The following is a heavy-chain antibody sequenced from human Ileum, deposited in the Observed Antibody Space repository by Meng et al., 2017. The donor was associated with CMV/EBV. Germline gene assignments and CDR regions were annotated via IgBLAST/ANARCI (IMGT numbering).Heavy chain of an antibody. Sequence: YRFSGYWIGWVRQMPEKGLEWMGIIFPRDSDTRYSPSFQGQVTISVDKSINTAYLQWSSLKASDTAMYYCARLDYLSESGGYYGDYWGQGSLVTVSS. CDR2: IFPRDSDT. CDR1: YRFSGYW. V-gene: IGHV5-51*01. D-gene: IGHD3-22*01. CDR3: ARLDYLSESGGYYGDY. J-gene: IGHJ4*02.